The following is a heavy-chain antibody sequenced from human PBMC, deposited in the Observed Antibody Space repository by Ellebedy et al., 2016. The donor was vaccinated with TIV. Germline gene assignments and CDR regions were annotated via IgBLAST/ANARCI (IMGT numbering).Heavy chain of an antibody. CDR3: ARVSNLKGADY. V-gene: IGHV4-34*01. Sequence: MPSETLSLTCAVYVGSFSGYYWSWIRQPPGKGLEWIGEINHSGSTNYNPSLKSRVIISVDTSKNQFSLKFSSVTAADTAVYYCARVSNLKGADYWGQGTLVTVSS. D-gene: IGHD3-16*01. J-gene: IGHJ4*02. CDR1: VGSFSGYY. CDR2: INHSGST.